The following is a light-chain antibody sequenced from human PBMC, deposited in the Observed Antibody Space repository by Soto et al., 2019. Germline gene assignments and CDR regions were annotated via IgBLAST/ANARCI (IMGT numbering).Light chain of an antibody. CDR1: SSNIGSNY. CDR3: AAWDDSLSGVV. CDR2: RNN. Sequence: QSVLTQPPSASGTPGQRVTISCSGSSSNIGSNYVHWYQQFPGTAPKLLIYRNNQRPSGVPDRFSGSKSGSSVSLAISGLRSEDEADYYCAAWDDSLSGVVFGGGTKLTVL. V-gene: IGLV1-47*01. J-gene: IGLJ2*01.